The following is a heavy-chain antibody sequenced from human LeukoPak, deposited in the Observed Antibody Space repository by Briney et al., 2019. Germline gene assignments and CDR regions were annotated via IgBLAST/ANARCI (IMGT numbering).Heavy chain of an antibody. CDR3: AKGIQQLDVYY. J-gene: IGHJ4*02. CDR1: GFTFSSYW. V-gene: IGHV3-74*01. CDR2: INSDGSST. D-gene: IGHD5-18*01. Sequence: GGSLRLSCAASGFTFSSYWMHWVRQAPGKGLVWVSRINSDGSSTSYADSVKGRFTISRDNAKNTLYLQMNSLRAEDTAVYYCAKGIQQLDVYYWGQGTLVTVSS.